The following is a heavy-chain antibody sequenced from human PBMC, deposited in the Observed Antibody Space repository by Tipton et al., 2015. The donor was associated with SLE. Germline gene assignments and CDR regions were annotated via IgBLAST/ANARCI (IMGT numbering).Heavy chain of an antibody. Sequence: TLSLTCTVSGGSISGDYWSWIRQPPGKGLEWIGYIYFSGRTSYNPSLKSRVTISVDTSKSQFSLKLSSVTAADTAVYYCARGGEYGSSWYPRYYYYMDVWGKGTTVTVSS. CDR1: GGSISGDY. J-gene: IGHJ6*03. D-gene: IGHD6-13*01. V-gene: IGHV4-59*12. CDR3: ARGGEYGSSWYPRYYYYMDV. CDR2: IYFSGRT.